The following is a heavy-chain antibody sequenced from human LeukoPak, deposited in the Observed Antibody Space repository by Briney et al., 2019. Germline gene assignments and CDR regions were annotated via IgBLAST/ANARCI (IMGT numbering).Heavy chain of an antibody. D-gene: IGHD3-22*01. CDR1: GYTFTGYY. CDR2: INPNSGGT. V-gene: IGHV1-2*02. J-gene: IGHJ4*02. Sequence: ASVKVSCKASGYTFTGYYMHWVRQAPGQGLEWMGWINPNSGGTNYAQKFQGRVTMTRDTSISTAYMELSGLRSDDTAIYYCATLGDLSGYYLRDYWGQGTLVTVSS. CDR3: ATLGDLSGYYLRDY.